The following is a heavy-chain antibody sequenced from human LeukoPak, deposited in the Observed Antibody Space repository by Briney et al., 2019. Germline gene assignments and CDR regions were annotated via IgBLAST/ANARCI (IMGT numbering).Heavy chain of an antibody. Sequence: GGSLRLSCAASGFTFSTYSMDWVRQAPGKGLEWVSRINSDGSSTSYADSVKGRFTISRDNAKNTLYLQMNSLRAEDTAVYYCARDRGDYAFDYWGQGTLVTVSS. CDR3: ARDRGDYAFDY. CDR1: GFTFSTYS. J-gene: IGHJ4*02. V-gene: IGHV3-74*01. D-gene: IGHD2-21*02. CDR2: INSDGSST.